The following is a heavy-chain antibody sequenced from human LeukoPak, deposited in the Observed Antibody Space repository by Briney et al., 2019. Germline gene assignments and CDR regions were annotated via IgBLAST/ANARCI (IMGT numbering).Heavy chain of an antibody. D-gene: IGHD1-26*01. V-gene: IGHV3-23*01. Sequence: PGGSLRLSCAASGFTFSSYGMTWVRQAPGKGLEWVSGISGSGDSTYYADSVKGRFTISRDNSKNTLYLQMNSLRAEDTAVYYCAKEGGSYIFDYWGQGTLVTVSS. CDR2: ISGSGDST. CDR3: AKEGGSYIFDY. CDR1: GFTFSSYG. J-gene: IGHJ4*02.